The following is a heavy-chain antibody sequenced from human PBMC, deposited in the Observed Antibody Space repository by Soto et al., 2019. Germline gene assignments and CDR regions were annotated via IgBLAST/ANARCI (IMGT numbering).Heavy chain of an antibody. CDR3: VESNLWFGELSTHGAAY. V-gene: IGHV3-30-3*01. CDR1: GFTFSSYA. J-gene: IGHJ4*02. CDR2: ISYDGSNK. D-gene: IGHD3-10*01. Sequence: QVQLVESGGGVVQPGRSLRLSYAASGFTFSSYAMHWVRQAPGKGLEWVAVISYDGSNKYYADSVKGRFTISRDNSKNTLYLQMNSLRAEDTAVYYCVESNLWFGELSTHGAAYWGQGTLVTVSS.